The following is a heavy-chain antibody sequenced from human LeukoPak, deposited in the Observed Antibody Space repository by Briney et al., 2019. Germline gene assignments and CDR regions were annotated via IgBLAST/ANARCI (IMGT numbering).Heavy chain of an antibody. V-gene: IGHV3-48*01. CDR1: GFTFSSYS. Sequence: PGGSLRLSCAASGFTFSSYSMNWVRQAPGKGLEWVSYISSSSSTIYYADSVKGRFTISRDNAKNSLYLQMNSLRAEDTAVYYCARDWNWGFDYWGQGTLVTVSS. CDR2: ISSSSSTI. J-gene: IGHJ4*02. D-gene: IGHD7-27*01. CDR3: ARDWNWGFDY.